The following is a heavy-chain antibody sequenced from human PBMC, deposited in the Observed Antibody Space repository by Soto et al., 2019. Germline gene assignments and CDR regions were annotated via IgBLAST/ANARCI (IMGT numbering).Heavy chain of an antibody. V-gene: IGHV3-48*02. CDR1: GFPFSIYS. Sequence: EVQLVESGGGLVQPGGSLRLTCVASGFPFSIYSMNWVRQAPGKGLEWSSYITSDTNTIKYADSVKGRFTISRDNAKNLVYLQMNXLRDEDTAVYFCARSVEGHFDYWGQGTVVTVSS. CDR2: ITSDTNTI. D-gene: IGHD6-19*01. J-gene: IGHJ4*02. CDR3: ARSVEGHFDY.